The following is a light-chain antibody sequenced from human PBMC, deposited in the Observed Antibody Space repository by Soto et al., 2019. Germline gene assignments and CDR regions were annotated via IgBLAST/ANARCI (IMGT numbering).Light chain of an antibody. V-gene: IGKV1-5*01. J-gene: IGKJ1*01. CDR2: DAS. CDR3: QQYHSYPST. CDR1: QSISSW. Sequence: DIQMTQTPSTLSASVGDRVTITCRASQSISSWLAWYQQKPGKAPKLLIYDASSLGSGVPSRFSGSVSGTEFTLTISSLQPDDFATYYCQQYHSYPSTFGQGTKLEIK.